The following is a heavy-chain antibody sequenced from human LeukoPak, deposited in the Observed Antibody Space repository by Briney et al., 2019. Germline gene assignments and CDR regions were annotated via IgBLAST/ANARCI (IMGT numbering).Heavy chain of an antibody. J-gene: IGHJ3*01. D-gene: IGHD3-22*01. Sequence: GRSLRLSCAASGFTFSDYILDWVRLAPGKGLEWVGRIRRKRNGYTTEYAASVKGRFTISRDDSKKSLYLHMSSLKTEDTAVYHCSRDGTQIDNSGFDVWGQGTMVTVSS. CDR3: SRDGTQIDNSGFDV. CDR1: GFTFSDYI. V-gene: IGHV3-72*01. CDR2: IRRKRNGYTT.